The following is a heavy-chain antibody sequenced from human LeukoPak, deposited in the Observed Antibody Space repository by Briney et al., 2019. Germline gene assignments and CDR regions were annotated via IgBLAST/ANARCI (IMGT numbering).Heavy chain of an antibody. J-gene: IGHJ4*02. Sequence: PSETLSLSCTVSGGSISSYYRSWIRQPPGKGLEWIGYIYYSGSTNYNPSLKSRVTISVDTSKNQFSLKLSSVTAADTAVYYCAARTVVGATVYFDYWGQGTLVTVSS. V-gene: IGHV4-59*08. D-gene: IGHD1-26*01. CDR1: GGSISSYY. CDR2: IYYSGST. CDR3: AARTVVGATVYFDY.